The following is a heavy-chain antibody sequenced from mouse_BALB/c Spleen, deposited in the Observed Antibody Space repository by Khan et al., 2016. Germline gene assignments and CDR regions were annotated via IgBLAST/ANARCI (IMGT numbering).Heavy chain of an antibody. CDR3: AEARATTWFAY. CDR2: ISYSGST. J-gene: IGHJ3*01. V-gene: IGHV3-2*02. Sequence: EVQLVESGPGLVKPSQSLSLTCTVTGYSITSDYAWNWIRQFPGNKLEWMGYISYSGSTSYNPSLKSRISITRDTSKNQFFLQLNSVTTEDTATYYCAEARATTWFAYRSQGTLVTVSA. D-gene: IGHD3-1*01. CDR1: GYSITSDYA.